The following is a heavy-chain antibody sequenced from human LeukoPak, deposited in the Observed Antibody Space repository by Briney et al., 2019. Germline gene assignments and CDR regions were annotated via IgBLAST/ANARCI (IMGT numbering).Heavy chain of an antibody. Sequence: SATLSLTWTLAGASITSSYWSWIRQPPGKGREWIGYVYYNGKTTYSPSLKSRVSISVETSKNRFSLELRSVTAAAPAGNSCARDGCTGGGWLFQYWGQGTLVTVSS. J-gene: IGHJ1*01. CDR1: GASITSSY. D-gene: IGHD2-8*02. V-gene: IGHV4-59*12. CDR3: ARDGCTGGGWLFQY. CDR2: VYYNGKT.